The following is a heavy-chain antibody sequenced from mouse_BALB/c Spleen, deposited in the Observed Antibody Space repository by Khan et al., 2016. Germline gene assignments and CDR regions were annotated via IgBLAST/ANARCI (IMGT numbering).Heavy chain of an antibody. Sequence: VQLQESEAELARPGASVKMSCKASGYTSANYWMQWVKQRPGQGLEWIGSIYPGDGDTRYSQKFKDKATLTADKSSSSAYMHLRSVASEDSAVYYCADALFVYWGQGTLVTVSA. CDR1: GYTSANYW. CDR2: IYPGDGDT. J-gene: IGHJ3*01. CDR3: ADALFVY. V-gene: IGHV1-87*01.